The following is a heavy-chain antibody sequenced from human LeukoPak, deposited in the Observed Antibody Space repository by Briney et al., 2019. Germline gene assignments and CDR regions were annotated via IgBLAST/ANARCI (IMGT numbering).Heavy chain of an antibody. CDR1: GASISSTNW. CDR3: ATNSGWRLDY. J-gene: IGHJ4*02. D-gene: IGHD5-12*01. V-gene: IGHV4-4*02. Sequence: SGTLSLTCAVSGASISSTNWWTWVRQPPGKGLEWIGEIYHGGSTNYNTSLRSRVTISVDKSKNQFSLNLTSVTAADTSVYYCATNSGWRLDYWGQGALVTVSS. CDR2: IYHGGST.